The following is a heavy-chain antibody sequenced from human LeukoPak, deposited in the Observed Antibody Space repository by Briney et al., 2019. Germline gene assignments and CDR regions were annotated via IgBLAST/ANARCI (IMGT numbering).Heavy chain of an antibody. V-gene: IGHV3-48*03. J-gene: IGHJ6*04. Sequence: GGSLRLSCAASGFTFSSYEMNWVRQAPGKGLKWVSYISSSGSTIYYADSVKGRFTISRDNAKNSLYLQMNSLRAEDTAVYYCAELGITMIGGVWGKGTTVTVSS. CDR1: GFTFSSYE. D-gene: IGHD3-10*02. CDR3: AELGITMIGGV. CDR2: ISSSGSTI.